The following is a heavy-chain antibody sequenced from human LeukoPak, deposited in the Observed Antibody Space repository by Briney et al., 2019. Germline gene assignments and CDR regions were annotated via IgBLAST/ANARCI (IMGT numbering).Heavy chain of an antibody. CDR1: GGSISSYY. CDR3: AKIAAADYFDC. J-gene: IGHJ4*02. CDR2: INHSGST. V-gene: IGHV4-34*01. D-gene: IGHD6-13*01. Sequence: SETLSLTCTVSGGSISSYYWSWIRQPPGKGLEWIGEINHSGSTNYNPSLKSRVTISVDTSKNQFSLKLSSVTAADTAVYYCAKIAAADYFDCWGQGTLVTVSS.